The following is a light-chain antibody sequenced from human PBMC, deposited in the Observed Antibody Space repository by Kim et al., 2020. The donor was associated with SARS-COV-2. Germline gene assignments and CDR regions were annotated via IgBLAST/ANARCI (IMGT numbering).Light chain of an antibody. V-gene: IGLV3-1*01. CDR1: KLGDKY. CDR2: QDS. Sequence: VSPGQTARSTCSGDKLGDKYACWYQQKPGQSPVLVIHQDSKRPSGIPERFSGSNSGNTATLTISGTQAMDEADYYCQAWDSSPVVFGGGTQLTVL. J-gene: IGLJ2*01. CDR3: QAWDSSPVV.